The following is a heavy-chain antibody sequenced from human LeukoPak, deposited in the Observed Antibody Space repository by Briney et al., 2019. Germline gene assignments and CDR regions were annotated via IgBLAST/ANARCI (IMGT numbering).Heavy chain of an antibody. CDR2: ISTDGSST. J-gene: IGHJ6*02. Sequence: GGSLRLSCAASGFTFSRYWMHWLRQAPGKGPVWVSRISTDGSSTSYADSVKGRFTISRDNGKNTLYLQLNSLRAEDTAVSYCASYLTSIPSGMDVWGQGTTVTVSS. V-gene: IGHV3-74*01. CDR1: GFTFSRYW. CDR3: ASYLTSIPSGMDV. D-gene: IGHD2/OR15-2a*01.